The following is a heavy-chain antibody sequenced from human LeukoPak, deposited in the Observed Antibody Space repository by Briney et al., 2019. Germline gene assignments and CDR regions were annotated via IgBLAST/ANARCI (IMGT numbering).Heavy chain of an antibody. D-gene: IGHD1-1*01. CDR3: ARAWNFDY. Sequence: KDGESLKISCKGSGYSFTNYWIAWVRQMPGRGLEWMVIINPSDSDTRYSPSFQDQVTISADKSISTAYLQWSSLKASDSAMYYCARAWNFDYWGQGTLVTVSS. CDR2: INPSDSDT. CDR1: GYSFTNYW. J-gene: IGHJ4*02. V-gene: IGHV5-51*01.